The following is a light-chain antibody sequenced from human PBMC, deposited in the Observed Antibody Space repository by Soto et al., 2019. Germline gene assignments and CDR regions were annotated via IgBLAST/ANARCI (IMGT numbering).Light chain of an antibody. CDR2: EVS. CDR1: GSDVGYYNY. CDR3: NSYTSSNTVS. J-gene: IGLJ1*01. Sequence: QSVLTQPRSVSGSPEQSVTISCTATGSDVGYYNYVSWYQQHSGKAPKLIIYEVSSRPSGVSNRFSGSRSGNTASLTISGLQTEVDADYYCNSYTSSNTVSFGTETKVTVL. V-gene: IGLV2-14*01.